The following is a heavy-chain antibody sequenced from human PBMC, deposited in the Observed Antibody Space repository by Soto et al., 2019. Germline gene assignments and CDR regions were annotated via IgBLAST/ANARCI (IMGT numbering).Heavy chain of an antibody. D-gene: IGHD3-10*01. CDR1: GFTFSNYA. CDR3: ETGEGFGSGNLHVTRSYYYGMDV. J-gene: IGHJ6*02. V-gene: IGHV3-30*03. Sequence: QVQLVESGGGVVQPGGSLRLSCAASGFTFSNYAMHWVRQAPGEGLQWVALISYDGGNQYFPDSVQGRFTVSRDNSKSTLYLQMNSLMPEETAVYYCETGEGFGSGNLHVTRSYYYGMDVWGLGTTVTVSS. CDR2: ISYDGGNQ.